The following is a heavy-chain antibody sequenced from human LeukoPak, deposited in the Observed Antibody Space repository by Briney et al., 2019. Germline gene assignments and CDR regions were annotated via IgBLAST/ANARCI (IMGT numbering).Heavy chain of an antibody. J-gene: IGHJ3*02. V-gene: IGHV5-51*01. CDR2: IYPGDSDT. D-gene: IGHD3-16*01. CDR1: GYSFSSYC. Sequence: GESLKISCKGSGYSFSSYCIGWVRQVPGKGLEWMGIIYPGDSDTRNSPSFQGQVTISADKSISTAYLQWSSLKASDTAMYFCARARILLTFGGLRGTKTDAFDIWGQGTMVTVSS. CDR3: ARARILLTFGGLRGTKTDAFDI.